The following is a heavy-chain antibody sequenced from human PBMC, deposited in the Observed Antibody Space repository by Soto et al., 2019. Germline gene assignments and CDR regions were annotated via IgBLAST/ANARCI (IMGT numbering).Heavy chain of an antibody. CDR2: INPATGAA. V-gene: IGHV1-2*02. J-gene: IGHJ3*02. CDR3: ARGGGVGVAGSAAFDM. D-gene: IGHD3-3*01. CDR1: GYPVTAYY. Sequence: QLHLVQSGAVVKKPGASVTVSCSASGYPVTAYYMHWVRQAPGRGLEWMGGINPATGAAKYTQTFPGRVTVTRDTSTSNVFMGLRGLTSEDTAVFFWARGGGVGVAGSAAFDMWGQGTLVTVSS.